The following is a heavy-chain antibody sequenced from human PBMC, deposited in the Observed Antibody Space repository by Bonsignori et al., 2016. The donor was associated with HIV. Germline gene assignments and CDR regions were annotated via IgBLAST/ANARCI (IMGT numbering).Heavy chain of an antibody. J-gene: IGHJ6*03. CDR3: ARVGYCSSTSCSPAMDV. V-gene: IGHV4-34*01. D-gene: IGHD2-2*03. Sequence: SETLSLACAVYGGSFSGYYWSWIRQPPGKGLEWIGEINHSGSTNYNPSLKSRVTISVDTSKNQFSLKLSSVTAADTAVYYCARVGYCSSTSCSPAMDVWGKGTTVTVSS. CDR1: GGSFSGYY. CDR2: INHSGST.